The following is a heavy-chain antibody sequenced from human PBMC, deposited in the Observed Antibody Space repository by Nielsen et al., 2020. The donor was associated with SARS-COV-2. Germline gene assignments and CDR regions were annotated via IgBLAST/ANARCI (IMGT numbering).Heavy chain of an antibody. J-gene: IGHJ5*02. CDR1: GGSISSYY. D-gene: IGHD3-10*01. CDR2: IYYSGST. CDR3: ARLRGDWFDP. V-gene: IGHV4-59*08. Sequence: SETLSLTCTVSGGSISSYYWSWIRQPPGKGLEWIGYIYYSGSTNYNPSLKSRVTISVDMSKNQFSLKLSSVTAADTAVYYCARLRGDWFDPWGQGTLVTVSS.